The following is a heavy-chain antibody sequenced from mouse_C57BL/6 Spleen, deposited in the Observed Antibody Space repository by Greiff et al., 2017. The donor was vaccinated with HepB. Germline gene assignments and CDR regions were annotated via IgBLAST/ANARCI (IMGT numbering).Heavy chain of an antibody. Sequence: VQLQQPGAELVRPGSSVKLSCKASGYTFTSYWMHWVKQRPIQGLEWIGNIDPSDSETHYNQKFKDKATLTVDKSSSTAYMQPSSLTSEDSAVYYCARSGDYAFAYWGQGTLVTVSA. CDR3: ARSGDYAFAY. D-gene: IGHD2-4*01. CDR2: IDPSDSET. V-gene: IGHV1-52*01. J-gene: IGHJ3*01. CDR1: GYTFTSYW.